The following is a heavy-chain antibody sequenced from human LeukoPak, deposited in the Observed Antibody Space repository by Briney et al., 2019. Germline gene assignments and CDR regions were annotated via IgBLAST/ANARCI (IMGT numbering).Heavy chain of an antibody. CDR3: ARAHRIAAASDYYGMDV. J-gene: IGHJ6*02. Sequence: ASVKVSCKASGYTFTSYGISWVRQAPGQGLEWVGWISAYNGNTNYAQKLQGRVTMTTDTSTSTAYMELRSLRSDDTAVYYCARAHRIAAASDYYGMDVWGQGTTVTVSS. D-gene: IGHD6-13*01. V-gene: IGHV1-18*01. CDR1: GYTFTSYG. CDR2: ISAYNGNT.